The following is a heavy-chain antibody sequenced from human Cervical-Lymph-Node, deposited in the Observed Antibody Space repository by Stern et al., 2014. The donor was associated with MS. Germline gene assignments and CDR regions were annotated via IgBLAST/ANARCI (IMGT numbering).Heavy chain of an antibody. D-gene: IGHD3-3*01. CDR2: FDPEDGET. Sequence: QLVQSGAEVKKPGASVKVSCKVSGYTLTELSMHWVRQAPGKGLEWMGGFDPEDGETIYAQKFQGRVTMTEDTSTDTAYMELSSLRSEDTAVYYCATDRDDFRSGYSAPTKGYGLDVWGKGTTVTVTS. CDR1: GYTLTELS. V-gene: IGHV1-24*01. J-gene: IGHJ6*04. CDR3: ATDRDDFRSGYSAPTKGYGLDV.